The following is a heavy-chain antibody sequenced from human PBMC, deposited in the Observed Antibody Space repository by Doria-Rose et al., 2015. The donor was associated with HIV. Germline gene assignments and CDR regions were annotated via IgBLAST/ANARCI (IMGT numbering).Heavy chain of an antibody. J-gene: IGHJ4*02. Sequence: QITSKESGPVLVKPTETLTLTCTVSGVSLSSPGMGVSWIRQPPGKALEWLAHIFSDDERYYKTSLKSRLTISRGTSKSQVVLTMTDMDPVDTATYYCARIKSSRWYHKYYFDFWGQGTLVIVSA. V-gene: IGHV2-26*01. CDR3: ARIKSSRWYHKYYFDF. D-gene: IGHD6-13*01. CDR1: GVSLSSPGMG. CDR2: IFSDDER.